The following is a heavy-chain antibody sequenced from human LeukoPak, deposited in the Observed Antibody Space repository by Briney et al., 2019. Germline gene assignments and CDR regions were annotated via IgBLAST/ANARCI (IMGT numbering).Heavy chain of an antibody. CDR3: ARVGHYDYVWGSYRPFDC. CDR2: IKQDGSEK. J-gene: IGHJ4*02. Sequence: GGSLRLSCAASGFTFSSYWMSWVRQAPGKGLEWVANIKQDGSEKYYVDSVKGRFTISRDNAKNSLYLQMNSLRAEDTAVYYCARVGHYDYVWGSYRPFDCWGQGTLVTVSS. D-gene: IGHD3-16*02. CDR1: GFTFSSYW. V-gene: IGHV3-7*01.